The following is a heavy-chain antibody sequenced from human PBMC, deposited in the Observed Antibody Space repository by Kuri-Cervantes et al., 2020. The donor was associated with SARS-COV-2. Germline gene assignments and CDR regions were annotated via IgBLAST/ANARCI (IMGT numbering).Heavy chain of an antibody. CDR3: AKMERWNVLMVYATILTGYFDL. D-gene: IGHD2-8*01. CDR1: GFTFSSYG. Sequence: GGSLRLSCAASGFTFSSYGMHWVRQAPGKGLEWVAVIWYDGSNKYYADSVKGRFTISRDNSKNTLYLQMNSLRAEDTAVCYCAKMERWNVLMVYATILTGYFDLWGRGTLVTVSS. CDR2: IWYDGSNK. V-gene: IGHV3-33*06. J-gene: IGHJ2*01.